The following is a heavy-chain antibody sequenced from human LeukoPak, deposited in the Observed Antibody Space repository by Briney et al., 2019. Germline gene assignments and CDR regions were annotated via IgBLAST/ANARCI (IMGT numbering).Heavy chain of an antibody. V-gene: IGHV3-23*01. CDR2: ISVSGGNT. Sequence: PGGSLRLSCAASGFTFSSYAMSWVRQAPGKRLEWVSAISVSGGNTYYTDSVKGRFTISRDNSKNTLYLQMNSLRAEDTAVYYCAKEGVGPTRLYFHHWGQGTLVTVSS. CDR1: GFTFSSYA. J-gene: IGHJ1*01. D-gene: IGHD1-26*01. CDR3: AKEGVGPTRLYFHH.